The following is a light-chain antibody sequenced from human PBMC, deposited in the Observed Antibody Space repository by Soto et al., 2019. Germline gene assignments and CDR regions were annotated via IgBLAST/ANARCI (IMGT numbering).Light chain of an antibody. CDR3: QQYNNWLMLS. CDR1: QSVSSN. Sequence: EIVMTQSPAILSVSPGERATLSCRASQSVSSNLAWYQQKPGQTPRLLIYGASTRATGIPARFSGSGSGTEFTLPISSLQSEDFAIYYCQQYNNWLMLSFGGGTKVEIK. J-gene: IGKJ4*01. V-gene: IGKV3-15*01. CDR2: GAS.